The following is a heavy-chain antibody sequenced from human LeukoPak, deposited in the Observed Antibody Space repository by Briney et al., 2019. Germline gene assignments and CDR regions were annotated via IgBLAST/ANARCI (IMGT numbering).Heavy chain of an antibody. CDR1: GFTFSSYG. CDR2: IWYDGSNK. J-gene: IGHJ4*02. V-gene: IGHV3-33*01. CDR3: ARDPDDYGDYSYFDY. Sequence: GRSLRLSCAASGFTFSSYGMHWVRQAPGKGLEWVAVIWYDGSNKYYADSVKGRFTISRDNSKNMLFLQMNSLRAEDTAVYYCARDPDDYGDYSYFDYWGQGTLVTVSS. D-gene: IGHD4-17*01.